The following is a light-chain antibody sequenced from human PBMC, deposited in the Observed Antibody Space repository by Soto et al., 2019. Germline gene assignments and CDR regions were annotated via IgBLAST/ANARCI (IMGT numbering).Light chain of an antibody. Sequence: DIQMNQSPSTLSATVGDRVTITCRASQSISSWLAWYQQRPGKAPKILIYHASSLETGVPSRFSGSGSGTEFTLTISSLQSEDFAVYYCQQYNNWPRTFGQGTKVDIK. V-gene: IGKV1-5*01. J-gene: IGKJ1*01. CDR2: HAS. CDR1: QSISSW. CDR3: QQYNNWPRT.